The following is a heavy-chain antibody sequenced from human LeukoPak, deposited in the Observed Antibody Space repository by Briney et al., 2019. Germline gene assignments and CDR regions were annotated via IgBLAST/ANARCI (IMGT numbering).Heavy chain of an antibody. D-gene: IGHD3-10*01. CDR2: IKQDGSEE. Sequence: GGSLRLSCAASGFAFSNYWMSWVRRAPGKGLEWVANIKQDGSEEYYVDSVKGRFTISRDNAKNSLFLQLNSLRAEDTAVYYCARSGIRGVVVTSWGRGTLVAVSS. V-gene: IGHV3-7*03. J-gene: IGHJ5*02. CDR3: ARSGIRGVVVTS. CDR1: GFAFSNYW.